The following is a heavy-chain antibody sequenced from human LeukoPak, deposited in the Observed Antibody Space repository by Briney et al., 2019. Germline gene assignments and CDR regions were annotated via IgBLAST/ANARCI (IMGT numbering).Heavy chain of an antibody. CDR2: IYPSGST. CDR3: GREDMWFGNFSGFDP. CDR1: GGSISSGSFY. D-gene: IGHD3-10*01. V-gene: IGHV4-61*02. J-gene: IGHJ5*02. Sequence: PSQTLSLTCTVSGGSISSGSFYWSWIRQPAGKGLEWIGRIYPSGSTNYNPSLKSRVTISVDTSKNQFSLKPSSVTAADTAVYYCGREDMWFGNFSGFDPWGQGIVVTVSS.